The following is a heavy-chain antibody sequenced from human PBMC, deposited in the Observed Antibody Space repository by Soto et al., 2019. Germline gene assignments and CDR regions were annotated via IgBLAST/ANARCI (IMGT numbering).Heavy chain of an antibody. V-gene: IGHV3-30-3*01. CDR1: GFTFISYA. J-gene: IGHJ6*02. D-gene: IGHD5-12*01. Sequence: GGSLRLSCAASGFTFISYAMRWVRQAPGKGLEWVAVISYDGSNKYYADSVKGRFTISRDNSKNTLYLQMNSLRAEDTAVYYCARDRGGYSGYTPATDGMDVWGQGTTVTVSS. CDR2: ISYDGSNK. CDR3: ARDRGGYSGYTPATDGMDV.